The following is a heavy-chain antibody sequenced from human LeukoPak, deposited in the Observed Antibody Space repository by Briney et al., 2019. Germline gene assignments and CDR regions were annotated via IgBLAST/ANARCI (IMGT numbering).Heavy chain of an antibody. CDR2: MNQDGSEK. CDR1: GFTFSDSW. Sequence: GGSLRLSCGASGFTFSDSWMSWVRQAPGKGLEWVANMNQDGSEKDYVDSVKGRFTISRDNARNSLYLQMSSLRAEDTAVYYCATYAHWVAGDVWGQGTTVTVSS. V-gene: IGHV3-7*01. J-gene: IGHJ6*02. CDR3: ATYAHWVAGDV. D-gene: IGHD2-2*01.